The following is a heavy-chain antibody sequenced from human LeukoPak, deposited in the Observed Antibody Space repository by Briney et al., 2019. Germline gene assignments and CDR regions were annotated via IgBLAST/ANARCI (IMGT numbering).Heavy chain of an antibody. D-gene: IGHD3-3*01. J-gene: IGHJ6*03. CDR2: IYHGGST. CDR3: ARVDTLFEVVAEILYYMDV. CDR1: GGSISRHY. V-gene: IGHV4-59*11. Sequence: SETLSLTCTVSGGSISRHYWTWIRQPPAKGLEYIGYIYHGGSTNYDPSLKSRVTISIDISKNQFSLNLTSVTAADTAVYYCARVDTLFEVVAEILYYMDVWGKGVTVTVSS.